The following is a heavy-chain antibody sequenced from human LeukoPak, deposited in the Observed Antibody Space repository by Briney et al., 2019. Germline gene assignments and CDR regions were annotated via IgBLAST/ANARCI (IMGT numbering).Heavy chain of an antibody. V-gene: IGHV4-34*01. D-gene: IGHD5-18*01. Sequence: SETLSLTCAVYGGSFSGYYWSWIRQPPGKGLEWIGEINHSGSTNYNPSLKSRDTISVDTSKNQFSLKLSSVTAADTAVYYCARGRRIQLWPRVSWFDPWGQGTLVTVSS. J-gene: IGHJ5*02. CDR3: ARGRRIQLWPRVSWFDP. CDR1: GGSFSGYY. CDR2: INHSGST.